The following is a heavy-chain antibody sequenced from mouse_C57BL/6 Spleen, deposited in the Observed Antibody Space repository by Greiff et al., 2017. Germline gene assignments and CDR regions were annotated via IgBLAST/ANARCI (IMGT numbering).Heavy chain of an antibody. CDR1: GYTFTDYY. Sequence: QVQLQQPGAELVRPGASVKLSCKASGYTFTDYYINWVKPRPGQGLEWIARIYPGSGNTYYNEKFTGKATLTAEKSSSTAFMQRSSLTSEDSAVYFCARDHGYYVGFAYWGQGTLVTVSA. CDR3: ARDHGYYVGFAY. CDR2: IYPGSGNT. J-gene: IGHJ3*01. V-gene: IGHV1-76*01. D-gene: IGHD2-3*01.